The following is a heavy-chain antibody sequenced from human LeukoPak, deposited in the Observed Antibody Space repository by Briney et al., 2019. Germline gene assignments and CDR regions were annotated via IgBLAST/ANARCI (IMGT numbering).Heavy chain of an antibody. CDR2: LYSGGST. D-gene: IGHD1-1*01. V-gene: IGHV4-4*07. CDR3: VRDRRCIGMVGTKDNWFDP. CDR1: GGSISSSY. J-gene: IGHJ5*02. Sequence: SETLSLTCTVSGGSISSSYWSWIRQPAGKGLEWIGRLYSGGSTTYSPSLKSRVTMSVDTSKNQFFLKLSSVTAADTALYYCVRDRRCIGMVGTKDNWFDPWGQGTRVIVSS.